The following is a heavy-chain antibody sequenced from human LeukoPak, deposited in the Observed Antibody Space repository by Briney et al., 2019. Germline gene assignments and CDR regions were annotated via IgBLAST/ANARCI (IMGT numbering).Heavy chain of an antibody. Sequence: GGSLRLSCAASGFTFSSYWMSWVRQAPGKGLEWVAVISYDGSNKYYADSVKGRFTISRDNSKNTLYLQMNSLRAEDTAVYYCARDHCSSTSCYWPYYYYGMDVWGQGTTVTASS. CDR2: ISYDGSNK. J-gene: IGHJ6*02. CDR3: ARDHCSSTSCYWPYYYYGMDV. CDR1: GFTFSSYW. D-gene: IGHD2-2*01. V-gene: IGHV3-30*03.